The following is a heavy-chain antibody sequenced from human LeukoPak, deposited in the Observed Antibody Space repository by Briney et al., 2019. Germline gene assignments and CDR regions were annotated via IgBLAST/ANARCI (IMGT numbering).Heavy chain of an antibody. Sequence: GGSLRLSCAASGFTFSNAWMSWVRQAPGKGLEWVGRIKSKTDGGTTDYGAPVKGRFTISRDDSKNTLYLQMNSLKTEDTGVYYCARAPSPMGIVATIEGAFDIWGQGTMVTVSS. J-gene: IGHJ3*02. CDR3: ARAPSPMGIVATIEGAFDI. V-gene: IGHV3-15*01. CDR1: GFTFSNAW. D-gene: IGHD5-12*01. CDR2: IKSKTDGGTT.